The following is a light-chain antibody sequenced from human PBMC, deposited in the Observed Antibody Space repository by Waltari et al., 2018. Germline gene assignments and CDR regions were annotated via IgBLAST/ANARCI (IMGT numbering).Light chain of an antibody. Sequence: DIVMTQSPLSLPVTPGEPASISCRSSQSLLHSNGYNYLDWYLKKPGQSPQILIYLGSNRASGVPDRFSGSGSGTDFTPKISRVEAEDAGVYYCMEALQSVTFGQGTRLEIK. CDR2: LGS. J-gene: IGKJ5*01. CDR3: MEALQSVT. V-gene: IGKV2-28*01. CDR1: QSLLHSNGYNY.